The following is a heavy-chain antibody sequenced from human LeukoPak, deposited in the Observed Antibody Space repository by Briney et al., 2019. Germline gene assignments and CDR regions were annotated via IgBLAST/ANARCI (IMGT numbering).Heavy chain of an antibody. Sequence: PGGSLRLSCVASGFTFSSFWMSWVRQAPGKGLEGVANINQDGSEKYFEDSVKGRFTISRGNAKNSLYLQMSSLRAEDTAMYYCARDGHATVAVNFDYWGQGTLVTVSS. CDR3: ARDGHATVAVNFDY. D-gene: IGHD6-19*01. CDR2: INQDGSEK. V-gene: IGHV3-7*01. CDR1: GFTFSSFW. J-gene: IGHJ4*02.